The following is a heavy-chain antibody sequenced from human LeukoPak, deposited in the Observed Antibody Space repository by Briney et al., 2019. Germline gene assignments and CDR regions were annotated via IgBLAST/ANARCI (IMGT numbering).Heavy chain of an antibody. J-gene: IGHJ4*02. CDR1: GGSISSGDYY. Sequence: SETLSLTCTVSGGSISSGDYYWSWIRQPPGKGLEWIGYIYYSGSTYYNPSLKSRVTISVDTSKSQFSLKLSSVTAADTAVYYCAREDYGDYEVYYFDYWGQGTLVTVSS. V-gene: IGHV4-30-4*01. D-gene: IGHD4-17*01. CDR3: AREDYGDYEVYYFDY. CDR2: IYYSGST.